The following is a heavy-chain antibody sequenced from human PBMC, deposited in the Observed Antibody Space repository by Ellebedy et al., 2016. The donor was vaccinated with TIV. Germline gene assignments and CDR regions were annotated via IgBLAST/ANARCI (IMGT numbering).Heavy chain of an antibody. CDR2: INSDGSST. J-gene: IGHJ3*02. Sequence: GGPLRLSXAASGFTFSSYWMHWVRQAPGKGLVWVSRINSDGSSTSYADSVKGRFTISRDNAKNTLYLQMNSLRAEDTAVYYCARVEFGEPLEFHDAFDIWGQGTMVTVSS. D-gene: IGHD3-10*01. CDR1: GFTFSSYW. V-gene: IGHV3-74*01. CDR3: ARVEFGEPLEFHDAFDI.